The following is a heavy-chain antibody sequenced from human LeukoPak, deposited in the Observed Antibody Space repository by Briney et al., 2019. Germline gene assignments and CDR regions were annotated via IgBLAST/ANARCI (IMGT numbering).Heavy chain of an antibody. Sequence: SETLSLTCAVYGGSFSGYYWSWIRQPPGKGLEWIGEINHSGSTNYNPSLKSRVTISVDTSKNQFSLKLSSVTAADTAVYYCASQAGVYYYDSSGDNWFDPWGQGTLVTVSS. J-gene: IGHJ5*02. CDR2: INHSGST. V-gene: IGHV4-34*01. D-gene: IGHD3-22*01. CDR1: GGSFSGYY. CDR3: ASQAGVYYYDSSGDNWFDP.